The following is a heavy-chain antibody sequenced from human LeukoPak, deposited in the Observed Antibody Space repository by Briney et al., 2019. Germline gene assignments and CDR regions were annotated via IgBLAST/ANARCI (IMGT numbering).Heavy chain of an antibody. D-gene: IGHD1-26*01. CDR3: ARPSPYSGRYEDDFDI. CDR1: GYSFTSYW. V-gene: IGHV5-51*01. J-gene: IGHJ3*02. CDR2: IYPGDSDT. Sequence: GESLKISCKGSGYSFTSYWIGWVRQMPGKGLEWMGIIYPGDSDTRYSPSFQGQVTISADKSISTAYLQWGSLKASDTAMYYCARPSPYSGRYEDDFDIWGQGTMVTVSS.